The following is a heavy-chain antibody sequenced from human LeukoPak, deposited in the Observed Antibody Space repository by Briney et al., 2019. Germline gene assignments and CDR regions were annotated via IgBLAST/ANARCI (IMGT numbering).Heavy chain of an antibody. V-gene: IGHV1-46*01. Sequence: ASVKVSCKASGYTFTSYYMHWVRQAPGQGLEWMGIINPSGGSTSYAQKFQGRVTMTRNTSISTAYMELSSLRSEDTAVYYCARDIVVVPAAIGSDAFDIWGQGTMVTVSS. D-gene: IGHD2-2*01. CDR2: INPSGGST. J-gene: IGHJ3*02. CDR1: GYTFTSYY. CDR3: ARDIVVVPAAIGSDAFDI.